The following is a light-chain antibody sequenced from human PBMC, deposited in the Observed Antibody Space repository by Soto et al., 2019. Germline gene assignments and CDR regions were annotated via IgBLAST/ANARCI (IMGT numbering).Light chain of an antibody. CDR2: LTS. CDR1: QSLQHSDGYNY. V-gene: IGKV2-28*01. Sequence: DIVMTQSPLSLPVTPGEPASISCRSSQSLQHSDGYNYLDWYLQKPGQSPQLLIYLTSKRASGVPDRFSGSGSGMDFILKISRVEAEDVGVYYCMQGLQTLPTFGPGTKVHIK. J-gene: IGKJ3*01. CDR3: MQGLQTLPT.